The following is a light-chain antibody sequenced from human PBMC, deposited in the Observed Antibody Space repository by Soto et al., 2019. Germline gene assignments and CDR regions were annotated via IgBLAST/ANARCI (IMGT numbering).Light chain of an antibody. Sequence: EIVLTQSPCILSLSPGERATLSCRASQSVSSDYLAWFQQKPGQAPRLLIFGASNRDTGIPDRFSGSGSGTDFTLTISRLEPEDFAMSYCQQYGSSPGTFGQGTKVDIK. J-gene: IGKJ1*01. CDR2: GAS. V-gene: IGKV3-20*01. CDR3: QQYGSSPGT. CDR1: QSVSSDY.